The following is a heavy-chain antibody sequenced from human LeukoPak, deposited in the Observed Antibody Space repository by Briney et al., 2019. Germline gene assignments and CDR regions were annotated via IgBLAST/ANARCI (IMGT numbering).Heavy chain of an antibody. D-gene: IGHD3-22*01. J-gene: IGHJ4*02. Sequence: GRSLRLSCATSGFTFSTYGMHWVRQAPGKGLEWVAVIRYDGNNKFYVDSVRGRFTISRDNSKNTLYLQMNSLRAEDTAVYYCARAYYSDITDYPYIGYWGQGVLVTVSS. CDR1: GFTFSTYG. V-gene: IGHV3-33*01. CDR2: IRYDGNNK. CDR3: ARAYYSDITDYPYIGY.